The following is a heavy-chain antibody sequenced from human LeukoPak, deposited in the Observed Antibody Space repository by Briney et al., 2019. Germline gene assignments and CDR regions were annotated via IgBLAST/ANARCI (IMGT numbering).Heavy chain of an antibody. V-gene: IGHV4-61*08. CDR1: GGSISSGGYY. D-gene: IGHD5-18*01. CDR3: AREDGYSYGRGGFDY. Sequence: SQTLSLTCTVSGGSISSGGYYWSWIRQPPGKGLEWIGHIYYSGSTNYNPSLKSRVTISVDTPKNQFSLKLSSVTAADTAVYYCAREDGYSYGRGGFDYWGQGTLVTVSS. J-gene: IGHJ4*02. CDR2: IYYSGST.